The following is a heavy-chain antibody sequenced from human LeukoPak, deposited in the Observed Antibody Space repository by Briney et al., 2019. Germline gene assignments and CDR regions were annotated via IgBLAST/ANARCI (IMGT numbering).Heavy chain of an antibody. CDR3: ARAFYDRSGYYLLYFDY. D-gene: IGHD3-22*01. J-gene: IGHJ4*02. CDR1: GDSISSSGSY. V-gene: IGHV4-39*07. Sequence: SETLSLTCTVSGDSISSSGSYWGWLRQSPGKGLEWIGGIYFTGSTNYNPSLKSRVTISIDTSNNQLSLKLSSVTAADTAVFYCARAFYDRSGYYLLYFDYWGQGTLVTVSS. CDR2: IYFTGST.